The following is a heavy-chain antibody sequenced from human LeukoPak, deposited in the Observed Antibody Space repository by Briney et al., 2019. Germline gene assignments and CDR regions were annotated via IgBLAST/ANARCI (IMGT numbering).Heavy chain of an antibody. J-gene: IGHJ6*02. CDR2: ISYDGSNK. CDR3: ARISCTGGSCYPYSYYDMDV. D-gene: IGHD2-15*01. V-gene: IGHV3-30*09. CDR1: GFTFSSYA. Sequence: GGSLRLSCAASGFTFSSYAMHWVRQASGKGLEWVAVISYDGSNKYYADSVKGRFAISRDNSKNTLYLQMNSLRAEDTAVYYCARISCTGGSCYPYSYYDMDVWGQGTTVTVSS.